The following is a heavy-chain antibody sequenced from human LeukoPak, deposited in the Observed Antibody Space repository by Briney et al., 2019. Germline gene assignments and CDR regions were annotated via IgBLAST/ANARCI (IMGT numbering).Heavy chain of an antibody. J-gene: IGHJ4*02. D-gene: IGHD5-18*01. CDR1: GGSISSYY. Sequence: SETLSLTCTVSGGSISSYYWSWVRQPPGKGLEWIGYVSNSGRTDCNPSLKSRVIISIDTSKNQFSLRLSSVTAADTAVYYCARENDRYGRIDYWGQGTQVTVSS. V-gene: IGHV4-59*01. CDR3: ARENDRYGRIDY. CDR2: VSNSGRT.